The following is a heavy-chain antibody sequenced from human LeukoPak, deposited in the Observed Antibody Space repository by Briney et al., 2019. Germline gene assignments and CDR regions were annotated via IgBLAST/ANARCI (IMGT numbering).Heavy chain of an antibody. J-gene: IGHJ4*02. CDR1: GFNLSSYE. CDR2: IISAGRTK. V-gene: IGHV3-48*03. Sequence: GGSLRLSYAAPGFNLSSYEMNWVRQALGKGLEWVSYIISAGRTKYYVDSVKGRFTISRDNAMNSLYLQMNSLRADDTAVYYCITPIVGGQGSLVTVSS. D-gene: IGHD3-16*02. CDR3: ITPIV.